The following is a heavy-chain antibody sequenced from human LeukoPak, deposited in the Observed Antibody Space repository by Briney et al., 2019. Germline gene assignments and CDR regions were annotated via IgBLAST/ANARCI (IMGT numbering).Heavy chain of an antibody. J-gene: IGHJ4*02. CDR3: ARAPVGANFFDY. D-gene: IGHD1-26*01. CDR2: INHSGST. CDR1: GGSFSGYY. Sequence: PSETLSLTCAVYGGSFSGYYWSWIRQPPGKGLEWIGEINHSGSTNYNPSLKSRVTISVDTSKNQFSLKLSSVTAADTAVHYCARAPVGANFFDYWGQGTLVTVSS. V-gene: IGHV4-34*01.